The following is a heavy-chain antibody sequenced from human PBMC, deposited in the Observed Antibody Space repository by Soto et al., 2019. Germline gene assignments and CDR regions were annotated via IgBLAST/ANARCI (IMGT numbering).Heavy chain of an antibody. CDR2: IYYSGST. CDR1: GGSISSYY. CDR3: ARVAGEWLLRHYYYYMDV. V-gene: IGHV4-59*01. Sequence: QVQLQESGPGLVKPSETLSLTCTVSGGSISSYYWRWIRQPPGKGLEWSGYIYYSGSTNYNPSLKSRVTISVDTSTNQFSLKLSSVTAADTAVYYCARVAGEWLLRHYYYYMDVWGKGTTVTVSS. J-gene: IGHJ6*03. D-gene: IGHD5-12*01.